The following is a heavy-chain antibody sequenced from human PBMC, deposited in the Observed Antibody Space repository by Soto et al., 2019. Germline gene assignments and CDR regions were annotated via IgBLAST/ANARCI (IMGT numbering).Heavy chain of an antibody. V-gene: IGHV3-23*01. J-gene: IGHJ4*02. CDR2: ISGSGGST. Sequence: GGSLRLSCAASGFTFSSYAMSWVRQAPGKGLEWVSAISGSGGSTYYADSVKGRFTISRDNSKNTLYLQMNSLRAEDTAVYYCAKDKTLASSSSWYFDYWGQGTLVTVSS. CDR1: GFTFSSYA. D-gene: IGHD6-13*01. CDR3: AKDKTLASSSSWYFDY.